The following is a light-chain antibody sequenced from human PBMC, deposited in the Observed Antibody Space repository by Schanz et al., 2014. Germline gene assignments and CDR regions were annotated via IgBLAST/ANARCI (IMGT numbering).Light chain of an antibody. CDR1: SSNIGAGYD. CDR2: NTS. V-gene: IGLV1-40*01. CDR3: QCYDSSLSGWRV. J-gene: IGLJ3*02. Sequence: QSVLTQPPSVSGAPGQRVTISCTGSSSNIGAGYDVHWYQQLPGAAPKLLISNTSNRPSGVPDRFSGSKSGASASLAITGLQAEDEADYYCQCYDSSLSGWRVFGGGTKLTVL.